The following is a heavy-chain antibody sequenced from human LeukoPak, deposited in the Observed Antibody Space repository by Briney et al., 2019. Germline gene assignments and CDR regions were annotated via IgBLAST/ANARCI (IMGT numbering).Heavy chain of an antibody. V-gene: IGHV3-30*02. J-gene: IGHJ4*02. CDR1: GFTFSSHG. Sequence: GGSLRLSCAASGFTFSSHGMHWVRQAPGKGLEWVAFIRYDGDNKNYADSVKGRFTISRDNSKNTLYLQMDSLRVEDTAVFYCAKDRGMWVVRDLIDDWGQGTLVSVSS. CDR3: AKDRGMWVVRDLIDD. CDR2: IRYDGDNK. D-gene: IGHD6-19*01.